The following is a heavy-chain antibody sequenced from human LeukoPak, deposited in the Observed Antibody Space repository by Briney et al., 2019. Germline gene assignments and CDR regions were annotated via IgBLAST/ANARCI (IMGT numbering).Heavy chain of an antibody. Sequence: SQTLSLTCAISGDSVSSNSAAWNWIRQSPSRGLEWLGRTYYRSKWYNDYAVSVKSRMTINADTSKNQFSLQLNFVTPEDTAVYYCATDTGYDFWSGTRSFDFWGQGTLVSVSS. CDR1: GDSVSSNSAA. D-gene: IGHD3-3*01. CDR3: ATDTGYDFWSGTRSFDF. J-gene: IGHJ4*02. V-gene: IGHV6-1*01. CDR2: TYYRSKWYN.